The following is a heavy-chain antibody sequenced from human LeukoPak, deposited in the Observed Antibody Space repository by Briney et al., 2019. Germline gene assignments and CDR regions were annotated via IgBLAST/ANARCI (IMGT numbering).Heavy chain of an antibody. CDR1: GFTFSSYG. D-gene: IGHD1-26*01. J-gene: IGHJ3*02. Sequence: GGSLRLSCAASGFTFSSYGMHWVRQAPGRGLEWVAVISYDGSNKYYADSVKGRFTISRDNSKNTLYLQMNSLRAEDTAVYYCATHSGSYYGMGAFDIWGQGTMVTVSS. CDR2: ISYDGSNK. CDR3: ATHSGSYYGMGAFDI. V-gene: IGHV3-30*03.